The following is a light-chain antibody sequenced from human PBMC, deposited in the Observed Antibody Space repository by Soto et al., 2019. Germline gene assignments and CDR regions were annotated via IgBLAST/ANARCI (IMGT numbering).Light chain of an antibody. CDR1: QSISSNY. J-gene: IGKJ3*01. CDR2: GAT. V-gene: IGKV3-20*01. Sequence: EIVLMQSPGTLSLSPGERATLSCRASQSISSNYLSWYQQKPGQAPRLLIYGATFRASGIPDRFSGSGSGTDFTLTISRLEPEDFAVYYCQQYVRSPPGFTFGPGTKVDIK. CDR3: QQYVRSPPGFT.